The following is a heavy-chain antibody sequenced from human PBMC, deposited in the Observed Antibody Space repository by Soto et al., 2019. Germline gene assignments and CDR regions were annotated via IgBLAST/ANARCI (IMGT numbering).Heavy chain of an antibody. J-gene: IGHJ4*02. CDR3: ARREGRRSSYFDY. V-gene: IGHV4-31*03. D-gene: IGHD6-13*01. CDR1: GGSISSGGYS. CDR2: VDYSGRP. Sequence: QVQLQESGPGLVKPSQTLSLTCTVSGGSISSGGYSWSWIRHHPGKCLEWIGYVDYSGRPYYNPSLKSRLTIALHTSKNQFSLNLNSVTAADTAVYYCARREGRRSSYFDYWGQGTLVTVSS.